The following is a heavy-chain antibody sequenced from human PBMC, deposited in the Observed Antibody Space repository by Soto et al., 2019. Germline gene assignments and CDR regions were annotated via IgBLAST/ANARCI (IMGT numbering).Heavy chain of an antibody. CDR3: ARDRYSSSWYASHYGMDV. D-gene: IGHD6-13*01. J-gene: IGHJ6*02. CDR2: IYTRGST. V-gene: IGHV4-4*07. Sequence: SETRSLPCTVSGGSISSSYWSLIRQPAGKGLEWIGRIYTRGSTNYNPSLTSRVTMSVDTSKNQFSLKLSSVTAADTAVYYCARDRYSSSWYASHYGMDVWGQGTTDTVAS. CDR1: GGSISSSY.